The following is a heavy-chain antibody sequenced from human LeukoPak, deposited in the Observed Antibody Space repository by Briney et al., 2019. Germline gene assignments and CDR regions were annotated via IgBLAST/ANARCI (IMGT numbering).Heavy chain of an antibody. V-gene: IGHV4-59*01. Sequence: SETLSLTCTVSGGSISGYYWSWIRQPPGKGLEWIGYIYYSESTNYNPSLKSRVTISVDTSKNQFSLKLTSVTAADTAVYCCARGLKPFDYWGQGTLVTVFS. CDR1: GGSISGYY. J-gene: IGHJ4*02. CDR3: ARGLKPFDY. CDR2: IYYSEST.